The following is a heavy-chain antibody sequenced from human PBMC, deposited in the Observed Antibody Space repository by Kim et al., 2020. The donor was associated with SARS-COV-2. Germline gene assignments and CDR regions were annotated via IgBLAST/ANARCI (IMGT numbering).Heavy chain of an antibody. Sequence: GGSLRLSCAGSGFTFDEYAMHWVRQAPGKGLEWVSGISGNSGRIGYADSVKGRFTVSRDSAKNSMYLQMNSLRSDDTAVYYCTKDRYCPDTNSPLDYWGQGTLVTVSS. J-gene: IGHJ4*02. D-gene: IGHD2-8*02. CDR1: GFTFDEYA. CDR3: TKDRYCPDTNSPLDY. V-gene: IGHV3-9*01. CDR2: ISGNSGRI.